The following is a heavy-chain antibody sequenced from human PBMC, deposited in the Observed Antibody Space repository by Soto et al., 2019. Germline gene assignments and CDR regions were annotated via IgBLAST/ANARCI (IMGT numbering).Heavy chain of an antibody. D-gene: IGHD4-17*01. Sequence: AGGSLRLSCAASGVSFSRDGMSWVRQAPGKGLEWVSLVTDNGSSTYYADSVKGRFTISRDNTKNTLFLQMNSLRADDTAVYYCAKERATTPAFDYWGQGALVTVSS. CDR2: VTDNGSST. CDR3: AKERATTPAFDY. J-gene: IGHJ4*02. CDR1: GVSFSRDG. V-gene: IGHV3-23*01.